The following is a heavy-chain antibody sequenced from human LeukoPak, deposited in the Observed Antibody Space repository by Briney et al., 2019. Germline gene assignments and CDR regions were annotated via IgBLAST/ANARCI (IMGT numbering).Heavy chain of an antibody. J-gene: IGHJ5*02. CDR1: GGSISSYY. CDR3: ARVPVPAAIHDNWFDP. Sequence: PSETLSLTCTVSGGSISSYYWSWIRQLPGKGLEWIGYIYYSGSTNYNPSLKSRVTISVDTSKNQFSPKLSSVTAADTAVYYCARVPVPAAIHDNWFDPWGQGTLVTVSS. V-gene: IGHV4-59*01. CDR2: IYYSGST. D-gene: IGHD2-2*01.